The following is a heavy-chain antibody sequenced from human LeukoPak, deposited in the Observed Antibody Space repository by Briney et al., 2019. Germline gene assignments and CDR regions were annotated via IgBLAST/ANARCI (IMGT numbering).Heavy chain of an antibody. D-gene: IGHD3-10*01. CDR1: GYTFTSYG. CDR2: ISAYNGNT. J-gene: IGHJ5*02. V-gene: IGHV1-18*01. CDR3: ARDFVPDYGSGMGGFDP. Sequence: ASVKVSCKASGYTFTSYGISWVRQAPGQGLEWMGWISAYNGNTNYAQKLQGRVTMTTDTSTSTAYMELRSLRSDDTAVYYCARDFVPDYGSGMGGFDPWGQGTLVTVSS.